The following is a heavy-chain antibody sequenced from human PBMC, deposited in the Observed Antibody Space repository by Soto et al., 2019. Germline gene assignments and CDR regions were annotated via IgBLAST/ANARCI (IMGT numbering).Heavy chain of an antibody. CDR2: IYYSGST. CDR3: ARQTGYSYGRYYYGMDV. V-gene: IGHV4-61*01. D-gene: IGHD5-18*01. Sequence: SETLSLTCTVSGGSVSSGSYYWSWIRQPPGKGLEWIGYIYYSGSTNYNPSLKSRVTISVDTSKNQFSLKLSSVTAADTAVYYCARQTGYSYGRYYYGMDVWGQGTTVTVSS. J-gene: IGHJ6*02. CDR1: GGSVSSGSYY.